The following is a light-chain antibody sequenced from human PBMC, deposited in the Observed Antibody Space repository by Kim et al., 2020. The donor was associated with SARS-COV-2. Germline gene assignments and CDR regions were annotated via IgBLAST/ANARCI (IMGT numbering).Light chain of an antibody. CDR1: TLPEKQ. CDR2: KDN. CDR3: QSADGSGTYV. J-gene: IGLJ1*01. Sequence: SYELTQKQGREVSPGQTARITCSGDTLPEKQTYWYQQKSGQAPLLVIYKDNERPSGIPGRFSGSSSGTTVTLTISGVQAEDDADYYCQSADGSGTYVFGTGTKVTVL. V-gene: IGLV3-25*03.